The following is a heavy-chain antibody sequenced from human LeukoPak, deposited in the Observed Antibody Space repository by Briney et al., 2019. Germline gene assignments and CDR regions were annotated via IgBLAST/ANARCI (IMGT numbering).Heavy chain of an antibody. CDR2: ISYDGSNK. D-gene: IGHD3-10*01. CDR3: AKDRPNHYYGSGNWFDP. V-gene: IGHV3-30-3*01. J-gene: IGHJ5*02. Sequence: PGRSLRLSCAASGFTFSSYAMHWVRQAPGKGLEWVAVISYDGSNKYYADSVKGRFTISRDNSKNTLYLQMNSLRAEDTAVYYCAKDRPNHYYGSGNWFDPWGQGTLVTVSS. CDR1: GFTFSSYA.